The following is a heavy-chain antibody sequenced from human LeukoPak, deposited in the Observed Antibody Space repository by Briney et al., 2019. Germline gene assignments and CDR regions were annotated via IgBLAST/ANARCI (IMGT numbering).Heavy chain of an antibody. Sequence: SETLSLTCTVSGXSIHNYYWSWIRLPPGKGLEWIGYIYYSGNTNYNPSLRSRVTISVDTSKNHFSLQLTSVTAADTAVYYCARGGWSLDLWGRGTLVTVSS. CDR2: IYYSGNT. J-gene: IGHJ2*01. CDR1: GXSIHNYY. V-gene: IGHV4-59*01. CDR3: ARGGWSLDL. D-gene: IGHD3-16*01.